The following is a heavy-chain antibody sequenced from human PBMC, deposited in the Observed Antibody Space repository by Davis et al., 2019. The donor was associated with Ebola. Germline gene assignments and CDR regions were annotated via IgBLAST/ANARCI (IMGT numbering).Heavy chain of an antibody. CDR1: GGSISGYY. D-gene: IGHD4-17*01. CDR3: ARGPRATVTWEGNAFDI. CDR2: IHYSGST. V-gene: IGHV4-59*12. J-gene: IGHJ3*02. Sequence: LTLSCTVSGGSISGYYYNWIRQPPGKGLEWIGYIHYSGSTNYNPSLKRRVTISVDTSKNQFSLKLSSVTAADTAVYYCARGPRATVTWEGNAFDIWGQGTMVTVSS.